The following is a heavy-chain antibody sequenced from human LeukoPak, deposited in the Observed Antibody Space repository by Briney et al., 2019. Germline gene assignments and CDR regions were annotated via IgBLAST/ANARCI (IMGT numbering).Heavy chain of an antibody. D-gene: IGHD2-2*02. CDR2: IRQDESEK. CDR1: GFTFTTYW. Sequence: GGSLRLSCAASGFTFTTYWTSWVRQAPGKGLEWVANIRQDESEKYYVDSVKGRFTISRDNTKKSLYLQMNSLRAEDTAVYYCARSLGCSSSSCYMDYWGQGTLVTVSS. J-gene: IGHJ4*02. CDR3: ARSLGCSSSSCYMDY. V-gene: IGHV3-7*01.